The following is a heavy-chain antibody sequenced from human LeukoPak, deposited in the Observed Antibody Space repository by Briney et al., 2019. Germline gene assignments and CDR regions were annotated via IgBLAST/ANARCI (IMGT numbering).Heavy chain of an antibody. CDR2: ISGSGGST. CDR1: GFTFSSYA. Sequence: PGGSLRLSCAASGFTFSSYAMSWVRQAPGKGLEWVSAISGSGGSTYYADSVKGRFTISRDNSKNTLYLQMNSLRAEDTAVYYCAKDRGIAVAGHPSDYWGRGTLVTVSS. J-gene: IGHJ4*02. V-gene: IGHV3-23*01. CDR3: AKDRGIAVAGHPSDY. D-gene: IGHD6-19*01.